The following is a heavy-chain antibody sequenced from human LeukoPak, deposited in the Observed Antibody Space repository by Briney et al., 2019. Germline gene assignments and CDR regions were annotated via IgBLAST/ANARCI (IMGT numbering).Heavy chain of an antibody. D-gene: IGHD3-22*01. CDR1: GYTLTELS. J-gene: IGHJ4*02. V-gene: IGHV1-24*01. Sequence: GASVKVSCKVSGYTLTELSMHWVRQAPGKGLEWMGGFDPEDGETIYAQKFQGRVTMTEDTSTDTAYMELSSLRSEDTAVYYCATDITHYDSSGYYSYWGQGTLVTVSS. CDR3: ATDITHYDSSGYYSY. CDR2: FDPEDGET.